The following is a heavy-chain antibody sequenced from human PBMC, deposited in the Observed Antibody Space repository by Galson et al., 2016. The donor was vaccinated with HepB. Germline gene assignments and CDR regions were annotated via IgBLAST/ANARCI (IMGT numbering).Heavy chain of an antibody. CDR1: DTSIGRSDIY. V-gene: IGHV4-31*03. CDR2: IYDSGTT. Sequence: TLSLTCTVFDTSIGRSDIYWSWIRQHPGKGLEWIGYIYDSGTTDYNPSLKSRITMSLDTSKNHFSLELRSVTAADTGVYYCARGNCIGGSCSLEPSGMDAWGKGTTVTVSS. J-gene: IGHJ6*04. D-gene: IGHD2-15*01. CDR3: ARGNCIGGSCSLEPSGMDA.